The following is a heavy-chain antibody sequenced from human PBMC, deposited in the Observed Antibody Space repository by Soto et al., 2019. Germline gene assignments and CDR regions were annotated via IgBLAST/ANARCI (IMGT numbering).Heavy chain of an antibody. CDR1: GGSFSGYY. CDR3: ARAIPYCGGDCSNRPYYYYGMDV. CDR2: INHSGST. V-gene: IGHV4-34*01. D-gene: IGHD2-21*02. J-gene: IGHJ6*02. Sequence: SETLSLTCAVYGGSFSGYYWSWIRQPPGKGLEWIGEINHSGSTNYNPSLKSRVTISVDTSKNQFSLKLSSVTAADTAVYYCARAIPYCGGDCSNRPYYYYGMDVWGQGTTVT.